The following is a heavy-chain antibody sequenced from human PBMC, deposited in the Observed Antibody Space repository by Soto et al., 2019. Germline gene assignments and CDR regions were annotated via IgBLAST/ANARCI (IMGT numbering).Heavy chain of an antibody. J-gene: IGHJ6*02. D-gene: IGHD6-6*01. CDR2: NYYSGIT. Sequence: QAQLQESGPGLVKPSQTLSLTCTVSGGSISSGGYYWTWIRQHPGKGLEWIGYNYYSGITYYNPSLKSRVTISLDTSKNPFSLKLSSVTAADTAVYYCARGSSIAGLYYGMDVWGQGTTVTVSS. CDR1: GGSISSGGYY. CDR3: ARGSSIAGLYYGMDV. V-gene: IGHV4-31*03.